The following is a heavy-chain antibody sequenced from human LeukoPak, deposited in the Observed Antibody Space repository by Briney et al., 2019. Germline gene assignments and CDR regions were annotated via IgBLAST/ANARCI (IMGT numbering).Heavy chain of an antibody. V-gene: IGHV1-2*02. CDR3: ARSPSGYDLRFDY. CDR1: GYTFTGHY. D-gene: IGHD5-12*01. J-gene: IGHJ4*02. CDR2: INTNSGGT. Sequence: ASVKVSCKGSGYTFTGHYIHWVRQAPGQGLEWMGWINTNSGGTNYAENFQGRVTMTRDPSITTAYMELSRLRSDDTAVYYCARSPSGYDLRFDYWGQGTLVTVSS.